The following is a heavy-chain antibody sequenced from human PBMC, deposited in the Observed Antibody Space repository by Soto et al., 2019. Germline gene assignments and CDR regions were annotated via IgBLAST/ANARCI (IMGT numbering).Heavy chain of an antibody. V-gene: IGHV3-74*03. J-gene: IGHJ3*02. CDR1: GFTFSGHW. D-gene: IGHD2-2*01. Sequence: EVQLVESGGDLIQPGGSLRLSCAASGFTFSGHWMHWVRQVPGKGLEWVSRINTDGGSLAYADSVKGRFTISRDNAKNTLYLQMNGLRAEDTAVYYCAREAGYCSRTSCYRRAFDTWGQGTTVTVS. CDR2: INTDGGSL. CDR3: AREAGYCSRTSCYRRAFDT.